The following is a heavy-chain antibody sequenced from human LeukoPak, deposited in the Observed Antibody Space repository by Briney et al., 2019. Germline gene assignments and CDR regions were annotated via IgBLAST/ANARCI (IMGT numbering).Heavy chain of an antibody. J-gene: IGHJ6*02. CDR3: ASLVVVTAPTWDYYGMDV. CDR1: GVTVSSNY. Sequence: GGSLRLSCAVSGVTVSSNYMSWVRQPPGKGLEWVSGIYTGGSTYSADSVKGRFTIFRDNSKNTLHLQMHSLRVEDTAVYYCASLVVVTAPTWDYYGMDVWGQGTTVTVSS. D-gene: IGHD2-21*02. CDR2: IYTGGST. V-gene: IGHV3-53*01.